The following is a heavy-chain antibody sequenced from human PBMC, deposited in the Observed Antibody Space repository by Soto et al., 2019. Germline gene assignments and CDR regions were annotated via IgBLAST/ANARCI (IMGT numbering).Heavy chain of an antibody. CDR3: AGASMTGADAFDI. D-gene: IGHD1-20*01. Sequence: QVQLQESGPGLVKPSETLSLTCTVSGGSISSYYWSWIRQPPGKGLEWIGYIYYSGSTNYNPSLPSRVTVSVDTSKDQLSLKLSSVTAADKAVSYCAGASMTGADAFDIWGQGTMVTVCS. V-gene: IGHV4-59*12. CDR1: GGSISSYY. J-gene: IGHJ3*02. CDR2: IYYSGST.